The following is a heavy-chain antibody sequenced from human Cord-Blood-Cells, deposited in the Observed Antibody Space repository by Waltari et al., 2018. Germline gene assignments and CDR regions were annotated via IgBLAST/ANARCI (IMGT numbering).Heavy chain of an antibody. CDR2: IYHSGST. V-gene: IGHV4-38-2*01. CDR3: ARGMTANFDY. J-gene: IGHJ4*02. Sequence: QVQLQESGPGLVKPSETLSLTCAVSAYSISSGYYWDWIRQPPGKGLEWIGSIYHSGSTYYNPSLKSRVTISVDTSKNQFSLKLSSVTAADTAVYYCARGMTANFDYWGQGTLVTVSS. CDR1: AYSISSGYY. D-gene: IGHD6-25*01.